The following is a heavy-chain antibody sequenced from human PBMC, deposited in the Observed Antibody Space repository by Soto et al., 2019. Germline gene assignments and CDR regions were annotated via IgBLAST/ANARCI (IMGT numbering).Heavy chain of an antibody. D-gene: IGHD3-9*01. J-gene: IGHJ6*04. Sequence: QVQLVESGGGLVKPGGSLRLSCAASGFSFSDYYMTWIRQAPGKGLEWLSYISSSGYPIYYADSVKGRFTISRDNDKNSVYLQMSSLRVEATAVYCCAIENRSFLNGYYSRYDYYGMDVCGKWTTVTV. CDR3: AIENRSFLNGYYSRYDYYGMDV. CDR2: ISSSGYPI. CDR1: GFSFSDYY. V-gene: IGHV3-11*01.